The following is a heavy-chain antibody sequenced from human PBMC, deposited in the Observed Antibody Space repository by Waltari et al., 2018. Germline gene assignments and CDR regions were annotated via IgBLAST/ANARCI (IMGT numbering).Heavy chain of an antibody. Sequence: GWSRQHPGKGPAWTGTISGSGDTYNNPSLRRRVTIPVDTSKHQYSLKLTSVTAADTAVDSGPTYTGAATGSASLDVWGQGTLVIVSS. CDR3: PTYTGAATGSASLDV. V-gene: IGHV4-39*01. D-gene: IGHD3-10*01. J-gene: IGHJ3*01. CDR2: ISGSGDT.